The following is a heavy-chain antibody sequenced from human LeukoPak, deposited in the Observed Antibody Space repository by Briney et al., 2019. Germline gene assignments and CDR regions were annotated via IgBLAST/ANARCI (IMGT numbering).Heavy chain of an antibody. CDR1: GYSFTSYW. J-gene: IGHJ3*02. V-gene: IGHV5-51*01. D-gene: IGHD5-24*01. CDR3: ARQKRWLQLPGDAFDI. Sequence: GESLKISCKGSGYSFTSYWIGWVRQMPGKGLEWMGIIYPGDSDTRYSPSFQGQVTISADKSISTAYLQWSSLKASDTAMYYCARQKRWLQLPGDAFDIWGQGTMVTVSS. CDR2: IYPGDSDT.